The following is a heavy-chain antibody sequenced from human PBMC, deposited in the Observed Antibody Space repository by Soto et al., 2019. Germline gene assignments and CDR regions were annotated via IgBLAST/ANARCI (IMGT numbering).Heavy chain of an antibody. J-gene: IGHJ6*03. CDR1: GGSISSYY. V-gene: IGHV4-59*08. Sequence: SETLSLTCTVSGGSISSYYWSWIRQPPGKGLEWIGYIYYSGSTNYNPSLKSRVTISVDTSKNQFSLKLSSVTAADTAVYYCARLGRYAPYYYYMDVWGKGTTVTVSS. CDR2: IYYSGST. CDR3: ARLGRYAPYYYYMDV. D-gene: IGHD5-12*01.